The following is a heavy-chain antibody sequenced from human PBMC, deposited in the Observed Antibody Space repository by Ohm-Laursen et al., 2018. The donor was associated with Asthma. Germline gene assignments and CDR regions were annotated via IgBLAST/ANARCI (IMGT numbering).Heavy chain of an antibody. CDR1: GASVGDSTWS. D-gene: IGHD3-9*01. J-gene: IGHJ5*02. CDR3: ARLDWVQSMFDT. V-gene: IGHV4-61*01. Sequence: SDTLSLTCAVSGASVGDSTWSWSWIRQPPGSELEFIAYMSYRGGINYNPSLQSRVTLSIDTSKNKVSLRLISVTAADTALYFCARLDWVQSMFDTWGQGNLVTVSS. CDR2: MSYRGGI.